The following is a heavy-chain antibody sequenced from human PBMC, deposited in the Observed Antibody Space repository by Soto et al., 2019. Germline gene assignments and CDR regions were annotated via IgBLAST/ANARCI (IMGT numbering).Heavy chain of an antibody. CDR2: ISYDGSNK. CDR1: GFTFSSYG. D-gene: IGHD3-3*01. Sequence: LRLSCAASGFTFSSYGMHWVRQAPGKGLEWVAVISYDGSNKYYADSVKGRFTISRDNSKNTLYLQMNSLRAEDTAVYYCAKDRAIFGVVSYYGMDVWGQGTTVTVSS. CDR3: AKDRAIFGVVSYYGMDV. J-gene: IGHJ6*02. V-gene: IGHV3-30*18.